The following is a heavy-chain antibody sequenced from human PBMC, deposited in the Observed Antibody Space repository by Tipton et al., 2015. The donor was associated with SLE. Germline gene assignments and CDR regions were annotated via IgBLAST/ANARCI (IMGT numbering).Heavy chain of an antibody. Sequence: TLSLTCAVYGGSFSGYYWSWIRQPPGKGLEWIGEINHSGSTNYNPSLKSRVTISVDTSKNQFSLKLSSVTAADTAVYYCATPASYYYDSSGIDAFDIWGQGTMVTVSS. CDR2: INHSGST. J-gene: IGHJ3*02. CDR3: ATPASYYYDSSGIDAFDI. CDR1: GGSFSGYY. V-gene: IGHV4-34*01. D-gene: IGHD3-22*01.